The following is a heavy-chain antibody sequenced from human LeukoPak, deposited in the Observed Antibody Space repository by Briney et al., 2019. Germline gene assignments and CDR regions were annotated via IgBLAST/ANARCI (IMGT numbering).Heavy chain of an antibody. CDR1: GGTFSSYA. CDR2: IIPIFGTA. Sequence: SVKVSCKASGGTFSSYAISWVRQAPGQGLEWMGGIIPIFGTANYAQKFQGRVTITADESTSTAYMELSSLRSEDTAVYYCARDYSSGYSRAHDAFHIWGQGTMVTVSS. D-gene: IGHD3-22*01. CDR3: ARDYSSGYSRAHDAFHI. V-gene: IGHV1-69*01. J-gene: IGHJ3*02.